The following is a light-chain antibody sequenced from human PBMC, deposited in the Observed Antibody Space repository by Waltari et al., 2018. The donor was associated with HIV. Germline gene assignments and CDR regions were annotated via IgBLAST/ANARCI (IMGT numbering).Light chain of an antibody. CDR1: SGSIASNY. CDR3: QSYDSSNWV. Sequence: NFMLTQPHSVSESPGKTVTISCTRSSGSIASNYVQWYQQRPGSAPTPVLYEDNQRPSVVPVRFSGSIDSSSNSASLTISGLKTEDEADYYCQSYDSSNWVFGGGTKLTVL. V-gene: IGLV6-57*03. CDR2: EDN. J-gene: IGLJ3*02.